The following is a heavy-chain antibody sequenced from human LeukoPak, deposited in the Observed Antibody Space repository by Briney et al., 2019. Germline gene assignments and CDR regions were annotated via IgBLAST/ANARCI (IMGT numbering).Heavy chain of an antibody. CDR2: MNPNSGNT. V-gene: IGHV1-8*01. D-gene: IGHD5-24*01. Sequence: VRQATGQGLEWMGWMNPNSGNTGYAQKFQGRVTMTRNTSISTAYMELSSLRSEDTAVYYCAREMATKAYLIDYWGQGTLVTVSS. J-gene: IGHJ4*02. CDR3: AREMATKAYLIDY.